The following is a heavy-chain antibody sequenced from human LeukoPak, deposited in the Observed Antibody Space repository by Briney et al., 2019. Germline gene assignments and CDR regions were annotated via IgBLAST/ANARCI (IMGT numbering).Heavy chain of an antibody. CDR2: MYPNSGNT. CDR3: ARGYNFMGGATSLSVDDY. J-gene: IGHJ4*02. Sequence: ASVKVSCKASGYTFTSYDINWVRQATGQGLEWMGWMYPNSGNTGYAQKFQGRVTMTRNTSISTAYMELSSLRSEDTAVYYCARGYNFMGGATSLSVDDYWGQGTLVTGSS. V-gene: IGHV1-8*01. D-gene: IGHD1-26*01. CDR1: GYTFTSYD.